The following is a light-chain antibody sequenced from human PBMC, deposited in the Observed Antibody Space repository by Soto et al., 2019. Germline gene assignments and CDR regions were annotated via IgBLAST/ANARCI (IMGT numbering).Light chain of an antibody. CDR1: QSVSSY. V-gene: IGKV3-20*01. Sequence: EVVWTKYKATLSLSPGERATLSCRASQSVSSYLAWYQQKPGQAPRLLIYGASSRATGIPDRFSGSGSGTDFTLTISRLEPEDFAVYYCHQYESSLWTSSQRTNVDVK. CDR3: HQYESSLWT. J-gene: IGKJ1*01. CDR2: GAS.